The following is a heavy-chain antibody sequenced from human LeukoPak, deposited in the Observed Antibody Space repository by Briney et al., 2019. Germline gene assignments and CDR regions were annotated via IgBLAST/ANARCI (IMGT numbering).Heavy chain of an antibody. V-gene: IGHV3-23*01. Sequence: GGSLRLSCAASGFTFSSYAMSWVRQAPGKGLEWVSAISGSGGSTYYADSVKGRLTISRDNSKNTLYLQMNSLRAEDTAVYYCAKLSSFSDILTGYYYPSWGYFDYWGQGTLVTVSS. J-gene: IGHJ4*02. CDR3: AKLSSFSDILTGYYYPSWGYFDY. CDR2: ISGSGGST. D-gene: IGHD3-9*01. CDR1: GFTFSSYA.